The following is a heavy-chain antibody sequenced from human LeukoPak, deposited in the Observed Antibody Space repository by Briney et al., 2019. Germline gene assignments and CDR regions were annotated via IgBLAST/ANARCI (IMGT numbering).Heavy chain of an antibody. CDR2: INHSGST. D-gene: IGHD2-2*01. CDR3: ARDRRYCSSTSCYGYYYYYGMDG. CDR1: GGSFSGYY. J-gene: IGHJ6*02. Sequence: SETLSLTCAVYGGSFSGYYWSWIRQPPGKGLEWIGEINHSGSTNYNPSLKSRVTISVDTSKNQFSLKLSSVAAADTAVYYCARDRRYCSSTSCYGYYYYYGMDGWGQGTTVTVSS. V-gene: IGHV4-34*01.